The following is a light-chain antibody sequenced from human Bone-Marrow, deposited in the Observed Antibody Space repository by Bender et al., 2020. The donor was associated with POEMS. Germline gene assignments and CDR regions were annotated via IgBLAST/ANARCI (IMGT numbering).Light chain of an antibody. V-gene: IGLV3-1*01. J-gene: IGLJ1*01. CDR2: QDT. CDR3: QAWDSSTAHV. CDR1: KLGDRY. Sequence: SYELAQPPSVSVSPGQTASITCSGAKLGDRYAYWYQQKSGQSPVMLIYQDTRRPTQIHDRFSGSKSGNTATLTIGGTQAMDEADYYCQAWDSSTAHVFGTGTKVTVL.